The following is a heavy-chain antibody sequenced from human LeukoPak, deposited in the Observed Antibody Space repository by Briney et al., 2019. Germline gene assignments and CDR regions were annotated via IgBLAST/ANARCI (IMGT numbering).Heavy chain of an antibody. J-gene: IGHJ4*02. CDR1: GFTFSSYW. CDR3: AKDQSLAMVPPFDY. CDR2: INSDGSST. V-gene: IGHV3-74*01. Sequence: GGSLRLSCAASGFTFSSYWMHWVRQAPGKGLVWVSRINSDGSSTSYADSVKGRFTISRDNAKNTLYLQMNSLRAEDTAVYYCAKDQSLAMVPPFDYWGQGTLVTVSS. D-gene: IGHD5-18*01.